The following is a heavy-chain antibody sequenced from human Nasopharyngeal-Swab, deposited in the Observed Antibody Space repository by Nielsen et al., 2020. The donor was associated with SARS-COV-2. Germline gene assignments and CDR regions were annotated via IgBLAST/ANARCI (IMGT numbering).Heavy chain of an antibody. Sequence: GESLKIPWEAFGFTFSSLWKRWVGQAAGKGLGGVANIQQDGSGKYKVDSVKGRFTISRDNGKNSLYLQMNRLRAEDTAGYCCARDPRGYSYGYIYFDYWGQGTLVTVSS. V-gene: IGHV3-7*03. D-gene: IGHD5-18*01. J-gene: IGHJ4*02. CDR3: ARDPRGYSYGYIYFDY. CDR1: GFTFSSLW. CDR2: IQQDGSGK.